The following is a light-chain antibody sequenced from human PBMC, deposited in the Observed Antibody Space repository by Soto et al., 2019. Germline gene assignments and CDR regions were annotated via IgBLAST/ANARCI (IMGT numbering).Light chain of an antibody. V-gene: IGKV3-11*01. J-gene: IGKJ4*01. CDR2: FAS. CDR1: QSVSSS. Sequence: EIVLTQSPATLSLSPGERATLSCRASQSVSSSLAWYQQKPGQAPRLLIYFASNRATGIPARISGSGSGTDFTLTISSLEPEDFAVYYCHQRSKWPLTFGGGTTVEIK. CDR3: HQRSKWPLT.